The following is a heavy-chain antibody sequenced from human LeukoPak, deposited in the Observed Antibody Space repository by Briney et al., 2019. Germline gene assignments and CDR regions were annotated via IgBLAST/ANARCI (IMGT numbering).Heavy chain of an antibody. CDR3: AKPYYGSGAFDY. Sequence: GASVKVSCKASGYTFTSYGITWVRQAPGQGLEWMGGIIPIFGTANYAQKFQGRVTITADESTSTAYMELSSLRSEDTAVYYCAKPYYGSGAFDYWGQGTLVTVSS. CDR1: GYTFTSYG. V-gene: IGHV1-69*13. CDR2: IIPIFGTA. J-gene: IGHJ4*02. D-gene: IGHD3-10*01.